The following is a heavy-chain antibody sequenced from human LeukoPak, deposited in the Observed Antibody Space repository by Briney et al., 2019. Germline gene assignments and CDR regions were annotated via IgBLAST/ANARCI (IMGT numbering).Heavy chain of an antibody. Sequence: GRSLRLSCAASGFTFSRYGMHWVRQTPGKGLEWVAVISYDASNKYYADSVKGRFTISRDNSKNTLYLQMNSLRAEDTAVYYCAESHGYSYGFDYWGQGTLVTVSS. CDR3: AESHGYSYGFDY. CDR2: ISYDASNK. J-gene: IGHJ4*02. CDR1: GFTFSRYG. D-gene: IGHD5-18*01. V-gene: IGHV3-30*03.